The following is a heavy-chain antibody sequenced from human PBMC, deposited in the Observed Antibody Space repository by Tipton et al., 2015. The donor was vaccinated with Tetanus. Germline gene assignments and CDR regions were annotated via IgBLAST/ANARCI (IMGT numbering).Heavy chain of an antibody. D-gene: IGHD3-10*01. CDR3: AKPFGSGTDYNSFYY. Sequence: SLRLSCAASGFIFSNYAMSWVRQTPGKGLEWLSVIYSGSSTTYYADSVKGRFTISRDNSKNTLYLQMNSLRAEDTAVYYCAKPFGSGTDYNSFYYWGQESLVAVSS. V-gene: IGHV3-23*03. CDR1: GFIFSNYA. CDR2: IYSGSSTT. J-gene: IGHJ4*02.